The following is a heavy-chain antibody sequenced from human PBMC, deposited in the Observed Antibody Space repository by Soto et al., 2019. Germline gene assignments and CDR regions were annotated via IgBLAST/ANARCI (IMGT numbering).Heavy chain of an antibody. J-gene: IGHJ6*03. CDR3: ARDRIPVDCSSTSCYRTTYYYYYMDV. CDR1: GGTFSSYT. CDR2: IIPILGIA. D-gene: IGHD2-2*01. Sequence: SLKVSCKASGGTFSSYTIIWVRQAPGQGLEWKGRIIPILGIANYAQKFQGRVTITADKSTSTAYMELSSLRSEDTAVYYCARDRIPVDCSSTSCYRTTYYYYYMDVWGKGTTVTVSS. V-gene: IGHV1-69*04.